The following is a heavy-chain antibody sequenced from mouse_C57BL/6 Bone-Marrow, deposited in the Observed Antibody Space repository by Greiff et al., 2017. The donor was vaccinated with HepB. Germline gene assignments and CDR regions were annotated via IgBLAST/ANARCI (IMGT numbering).Heavy chain of an antibody. V-gene: IGHV1-64*01. CDR3: AYYYGSRAWFAY. Sequence: QVQLQQPGAELVKPGASVKLSCKASGYTFTSYWMQWVKQRPGQGLEWIGMIHPNSGSTNYNEKFKSKATLTVDKSSSTAYMQLSSLTSEDSAVYYCAYYYGSRAWFAYWGQGTLVTVSA. J-gene: IGHJ3*01. CDR2: IHPNSGST. D-gene: IGHD1-1*01. CDR1: GYTFTSYW.